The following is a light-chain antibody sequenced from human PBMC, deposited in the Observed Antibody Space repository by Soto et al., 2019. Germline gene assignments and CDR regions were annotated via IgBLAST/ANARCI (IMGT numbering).Light chain of an antibody. CDR3: QQYGSSLWT. CDR2: GAS. J-gene: IGKJ1*01. V-gene: IGKV3-20*01. CDR1: QSVSSSY. Sequence: EIVLTQSPGTLSLSPGERATLSCRASQSVSSSYLAWYQQKPGQAPRLLIYGASSRATGIPDRFSGSGSGPDFTLTIRRLEPEDFAVYYCQQYGSSLWTFGQGTKVDIK.